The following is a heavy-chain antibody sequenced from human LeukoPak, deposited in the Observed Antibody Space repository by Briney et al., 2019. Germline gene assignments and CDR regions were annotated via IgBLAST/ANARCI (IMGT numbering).Heavy chain of an antibody. D-gene: IGHD6-19*01. CDR3: ASSSESVAGN. V-gene: IGHV3-30-3*01. Sequence: PGRSLRLSCAASGFTFSSYAMHWVRQAPGKGLEWVAVISYDGSNKYYADSVKGRFTISRDNSKNTLYLQMNSLRAEDTAVYYCASSSESVAGNWGQGTLVTVSS. J-gene: IGHJ4*02. CDR1: GFTFSSYA. CDR2: ISYDGSNK.